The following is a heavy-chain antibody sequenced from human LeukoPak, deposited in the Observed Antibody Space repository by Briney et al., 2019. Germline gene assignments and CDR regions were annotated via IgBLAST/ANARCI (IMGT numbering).Heavy chain of an antibody. Sequence: GESLRISCQASGYSFPIYWIAWVRQASGKGLGWLGILYPSNSYTRYSPSFQGRVTISVDTSVTTAFLQVSSLQTSDTAIYYCARHSYGDILTGTTPPDYWGQGTLLTISS. D-gene: IGHD3-9*01. CDR1: GYSFPIYW. V-gene: IGHV5-51*01. CDR2: LYPSNSYT. CDR3: ARHSYGDILTGTTPPDY. J-gene: IGHJ4*02.